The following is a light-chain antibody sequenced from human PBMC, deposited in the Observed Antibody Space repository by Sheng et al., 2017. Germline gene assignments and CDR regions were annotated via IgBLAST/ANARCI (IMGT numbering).Light chain of an antibody. J-gene: IGKJ1*01. CDR3: QQYSRYPWT. CDR1: QGISSA. Sequence: AIQLTQSPSSLSASVGDRVTITCRASQGISSALAWYQQKPGKTPKFLIYDASSLESGVPSRFSGSGSGTEFTLTISGLQPDDFATYFCQQYSRYPWTFGQGTKVEVK. CDR2: DAS. V-gene: IGKV1-13*02.